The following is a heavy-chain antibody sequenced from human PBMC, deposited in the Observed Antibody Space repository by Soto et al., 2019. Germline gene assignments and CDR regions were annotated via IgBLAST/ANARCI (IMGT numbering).Heavy chain of an antibody. CDR2: ISSSSSYI. CDR1: GFTFSSYS. CDR3: ARDPGHGDYGEYFDY. V-gene: IGHV3-21*01. Sequence: PGGSLRLSCAPSGFTFSSYSMNWVRQAPGKGLEWVSSISSSSSYIYYADSVKCRFTISRDNAKNSLYLQMNSMRAEDTAVYYRARDPGHGDYGEYFDYWGQGTLVTVSS. J-gene: IGHJ4*02. D-gene: IGHD4-17*01.